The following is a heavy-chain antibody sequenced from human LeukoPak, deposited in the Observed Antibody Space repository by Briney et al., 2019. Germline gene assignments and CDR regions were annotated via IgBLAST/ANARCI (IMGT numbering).Heavy chain of an antibody. Sequence: ASVKVSCKASGGTFSSYAISWVRQAPGQGLEWMGGIIPIFGTANYAQKFQGRVTITADKSTSTAYMELSSLRSEDTAVYYCARPRWLQFFDAFDIWGQGTMVTVSS. D-gene: IGHD5-24*01. J-gene: IGHJ3*02. CDR3: ARPRWLQFFDAFDI. CDR1: GGTFSSYA. CDR2: IIPIFGTA. V-gene: IGHV1-69*06.